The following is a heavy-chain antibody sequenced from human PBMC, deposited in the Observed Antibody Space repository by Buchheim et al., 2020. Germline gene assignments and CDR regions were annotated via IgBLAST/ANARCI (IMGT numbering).Heavy chain of an antibody. CDR3: ARVAAAGYYYYGMDV. V-gene: IGHV3-7*01. J-gene: IGHJ6*02. Sequence: EVQLVESGGGLVQPGGSLRLSCAASGFTFSSYWMSWVRQAPGKGLEWVATIKQDGSEKYYVDSVKGRFTISRDNSKNSLYLKMNSLRAEDTAVYYCARVAAAGYYYYGMDVWGQGTT. D-gene: IGHD6-13*01. CDR2: IKQDGSEK. CDR1: GFTFSSYW.